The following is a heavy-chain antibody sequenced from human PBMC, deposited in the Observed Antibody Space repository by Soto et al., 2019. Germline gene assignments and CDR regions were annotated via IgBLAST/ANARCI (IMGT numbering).Heavy chain of an antibody. CDR1: GYTFTGYY. J-gene: IGHJ6*02. D-gene: IGHD5-12*01. V-gene: IGHV1-2*02. Sequence: ASVKVSCKASGYTFTGYYMHWVRQAPGQGLEWMGWINPNSGGTNYAQKFQGRVTMTRDTSISTAYMELSRLRSDDTAVYYCAREEVDIVATGPYYYYGMDVWGQGTTVTVSS. CDR2: INPNSGGT. CDR3: AREEVDIVATGPYYYYGMDV.